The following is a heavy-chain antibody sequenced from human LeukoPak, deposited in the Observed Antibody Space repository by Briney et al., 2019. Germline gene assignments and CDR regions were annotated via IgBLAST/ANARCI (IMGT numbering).Heavy chain of an antibody. Sequence: PSAPLSLPCPVPGASITIYYWSWIRQPAGKGLKWIGRIYTSGSTNYNPPLKSAVTMSVDTSKNQFSLKLSSVSASDTAVYYCARDPQQYYYDSGGYLYWGQGTLVTVSS. CDR1: GASITIYY. V-gene: IGHV4-4*07. D-gene: IGHD3-22*01. CDR3: ARDPQQYYYDSGGYLY. J-gene: IGHJ4*02. CDR2: IYTSGST.